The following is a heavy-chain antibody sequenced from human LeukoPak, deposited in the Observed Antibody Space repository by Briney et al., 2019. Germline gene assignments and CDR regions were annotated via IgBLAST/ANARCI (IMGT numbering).Heavy chain of an antibody. Sequence: PGGSLRLSCAASGFTFGSYAMSWVRQAPGKGLDWVSAIGGSGGSTHYADSVKGRFTISRDNSKNTLYLQMNSLRAEDTAVYYCVKQGESYGDSVVDYWGQGTLVTVSS. V-gene: IGHV3-23*01. CDR2: IGGSGGST. CDR3: VKQGESYGDSVVDY. J-gene: IGHJ4*02. D-gene: IGHD4-17*01. CDR1: GFTFGSYA.